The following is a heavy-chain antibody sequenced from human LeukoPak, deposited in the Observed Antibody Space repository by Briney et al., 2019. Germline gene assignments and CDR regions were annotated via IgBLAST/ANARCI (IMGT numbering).Heavy chain of an antibody. D-gene: IGHD3-3*01. CDR2: ISYDGSNK. J-gene: IGHJ6*04. CDR1: GFTFSSYA. V-gene: IGHV3-30-3*01. CDR3: ARDWGEYDFWSGYYYYGMDV. Sequence: GRSLRLSCAASGFTFSSYAMHWVRQAPGKGLEWVAVISYDGSNKYYADSVKGRFTISRDNSKNTLYLQMNSLRAEDTAVYYCARDWGEYDFWSGYYYYGMDVWGKGTTVTVSS.